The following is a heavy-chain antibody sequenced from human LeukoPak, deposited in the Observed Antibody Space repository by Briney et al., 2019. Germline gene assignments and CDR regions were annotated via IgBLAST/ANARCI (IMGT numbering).Heavy chain of an antibody. CDR1: GFTFSSYW. V-gene: IGHV3-7*01. D-gene: IGHD3-22*01. CDR2: IKQDGSEK. J-gene: IGHJ4*02. Sequence: GGSLRLSCAASGFTFSSYWMSWVRQAPGKGLEWVANIKQDGSEKYYVDSVKGRFTISRDNAKNSLYLQMNSLRAEDTAVYYCASMSPYYYDSSGYYFYWGRGTLVTVSS. CDR3: ASMSPYYYDSSGYYFY.